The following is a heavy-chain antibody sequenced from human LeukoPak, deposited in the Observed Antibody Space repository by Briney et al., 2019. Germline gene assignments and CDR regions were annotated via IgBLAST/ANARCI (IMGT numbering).Heavy chain of an antibody. D-gene: IGHD3-22*01. V-gene: IGHV4-59*01. Sequence: SETLSLTCTVSGGSISSYYWSWLRQPPGKGLEWIGYIYYSGSTNYNPSLKSGVTISVDTSKNQFSLKLSSVTAADTAVYYCARVQYYYDSSGYYYYFDFWGQGTLVTVSS. CDR2: IYYSGST. CDR1: GGSISSYY. CDR3: ARVQYYYDSSGYYYYFDF. J-gene: IGHJ4*02.